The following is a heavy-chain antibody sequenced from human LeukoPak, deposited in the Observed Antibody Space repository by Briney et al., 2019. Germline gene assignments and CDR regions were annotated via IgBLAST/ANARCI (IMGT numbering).Heavy chain of an antibody. CDR3: TTGRRGAVFDY. CDR1: GFTFSNAW. D-gene: IGHD6-19*01. V-gene: IGHV3-15*01. J-gene: IGHJ4*02. CDR2: LKSKTDGGTT. Sequence: GGSLRLSCAASGFTFSNAWMNWVRQAPGKGLEWVGRLKSKTDGGTTEYTAPAKSRFTISRDESKNLLFLQMNSLKTEDTAVYYCTTGRRGAVFDYGGQETLVTV.